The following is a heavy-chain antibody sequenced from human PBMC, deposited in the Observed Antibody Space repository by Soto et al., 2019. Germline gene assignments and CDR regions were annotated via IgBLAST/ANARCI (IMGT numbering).Heavy chain of an antibody. CDR3: ARVLTGTHPEFDY. CDR1: GGTFSSYA. CDR2: IIPIFGTA. Sequence: ASVKVSCKASGGTFSSYAISWVRQAPGQGLEWMGGIIPIFGTANYAQKFQGRVTITADKSTSTAYMELSSLRSEDTAVYYCARVLTGTHPEFDYWGQGTLVTVSS. D-gene: IGHD1-7*01. V-gene: IGHV1-69*06. J-gene: IGHJ4*02.